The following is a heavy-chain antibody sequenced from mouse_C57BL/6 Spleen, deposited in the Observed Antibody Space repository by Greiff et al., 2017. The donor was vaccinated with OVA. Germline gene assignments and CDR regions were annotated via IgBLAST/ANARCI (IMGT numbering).Heavy chain of an antibody. V-gene: IGHV1-55*01. CDR1: GYTFTSYW. CDR2: IYPGSGST. J-gene: IGHJ3*01. Sequence: VQLQQPGAELVKPGASVKMSCKASGYTFTSYWITWVKQRPGQGLEWIGDIYPGSGSTNYNEKFKSKATLTVDTSSSTAYMQLSSLTSEDSAVYYCARWSDYDAWFAYWGQGTLVTVSA. D-gene: IGHD2-4*01. CDR3: ARWSDYDAWFAY.